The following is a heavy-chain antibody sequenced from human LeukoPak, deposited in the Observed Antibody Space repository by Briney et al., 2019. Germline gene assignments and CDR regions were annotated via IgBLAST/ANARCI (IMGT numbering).Heavy chain of an antibody. V-gene: IGHV4-59*01. D-gene: IGHD2-8*01. CDR3: ARGVELYYDYYYYMDV. J-gene: IGHJ6*03. CDR1: GGSISSYY. Sequence: SETLSLTCTVSGGSISSYYWSWIRQPPGKGLEWIGYIYYSGSTNYNPSLKSRVTISVDTSKNQSSLKLSSVTAADTAVYYCARGVELYYDYYYYMDVWGKGTTVTISS. CDR2: IYYSGST.